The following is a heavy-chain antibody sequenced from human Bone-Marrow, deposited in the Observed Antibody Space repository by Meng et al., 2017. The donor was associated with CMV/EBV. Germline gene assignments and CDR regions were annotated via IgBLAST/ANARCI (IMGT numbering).Heavy chain of an antibody. J-gene: IGHJ4*02. V-gene: IGHV1-69*10. CDR1: GGTFSSYT. D-gene: IGHD4-23*01. CDR2: IIPILGIA. Sequence: SVKVSCKASGGTFSSYTISWVRQAPGQGLEWMGGIIPILGIANYAQKFQGRVTITADKSTSTAYMELSSLRSEDTAVYYCARVNRGVYGGNSAPDYWGQGTRVTGSS. CDR3: ARVNRGVYGGNSAPDY.